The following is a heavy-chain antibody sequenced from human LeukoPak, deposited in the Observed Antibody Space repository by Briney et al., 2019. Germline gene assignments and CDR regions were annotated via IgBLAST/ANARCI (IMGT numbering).Heavy chain of an antibody. CDR2: IYYSGST. Sequence: SETLSLTCTVSGDSIDTYFWSWIRQPPGKGLEWLGYIYYSGSTNYNPSLKSRVTISVDTSKNQFSLKLSSVTAADTAVYYCARGVLYYYYGMDVWGQGTTVTVSS. J-gene: IGHJ6*02. CDR1: GDSIDTYF. V-gene: IGHV4-59*01. CDR3: ARGVLYYYYGMDV.